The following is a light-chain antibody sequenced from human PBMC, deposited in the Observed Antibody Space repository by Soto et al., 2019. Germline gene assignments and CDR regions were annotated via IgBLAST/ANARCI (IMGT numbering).Light chain of an antibody. J-gene: IGLJ2*01. CDR2: EVS. Sequence: QSVLTQPPSASGSPGQSVTISCTGTSSDVGGYNYVSWYQQHPGKAPKLIIYEVSKRPSGVPDRFSGSKSGNTASLTVSGLQAEDEADYYCSSYAGSTNWGVFGGGTKVTVL. CDR3: SSYAGSTNWGV. CDR1: SSDVGGYNY. V-gene: IGLV2-8*01.